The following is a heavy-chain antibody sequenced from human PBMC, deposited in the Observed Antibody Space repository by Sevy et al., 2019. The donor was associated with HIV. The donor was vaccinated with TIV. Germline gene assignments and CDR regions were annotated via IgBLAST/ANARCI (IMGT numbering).Heavy chain of an antibody. D-gene: IGHD6-19*01. CDR1: GFTFSSYG. CDR2: ISYDGSNK. V-gene: IGHV3-30*18. J-gene: IGHJ3*02. CDR3: AKVERQWLARGDAFDI. Sequence: GGSLRLSCAASGFTFSSYGMHWVRQAPGKGLEWVAVISYDGSNKYYADSVKGRFTISRDNSKNTLYLQMNSLRAEDMAVYYCAKVERQWLARGDAFDIWGQGTMVTVSS.